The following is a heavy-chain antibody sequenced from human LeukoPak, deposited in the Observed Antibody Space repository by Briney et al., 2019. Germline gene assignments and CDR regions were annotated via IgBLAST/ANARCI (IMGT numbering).Heavy chain of an antibody. CDR2: ISAYNGNT. J-gene: IGHJ4*02. CDR1: GYTFTSYG. V-gene: IGHV1-18*01. D-gene: IGHD3-9*01. Sequence: GASVKVSCKASGYTFTSYGISWVRQAPGQGLEWMGWISAYNGNTNFPQKIQGRVTMTTDTSTSTAYMDLRSLKSDDTAVYYCARDQAATNTQVRFCLDWGQGTLVTVSS. CDR3: ARDQAATNTQVRFCLD.